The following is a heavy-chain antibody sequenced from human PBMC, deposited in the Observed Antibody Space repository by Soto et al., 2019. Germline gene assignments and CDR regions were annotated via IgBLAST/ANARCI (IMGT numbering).Heavy chain of an antibody. CDR2: IYWDDDK. CDR1: GFSLTTSGVG. Sequence: QITLRESGPTRVRPTQPLTLTCDFSGFSLTTSGVGVAWIRQPPGKAPEWLAVIYWDDDKRYSPTLKSRLTITKDTSKHHVVLNMTDMGPVDAGTYYCAHRALSNGSYWDGGYFDTWGQGTPVTVSS. CDR3: AHRALSNGSYWDGGYFDT. D-gene: IGHD2-21*01. V-gene: IGHV2-5*02. J-gene: IGHJ4*02.